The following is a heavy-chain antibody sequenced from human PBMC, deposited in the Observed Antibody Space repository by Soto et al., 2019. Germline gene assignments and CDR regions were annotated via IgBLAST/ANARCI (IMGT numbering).Heavy chain of an antibody. V-gene: IGHV5-10-1*01. J-gene: IGHJ4*02. D-gene: IGHD3-10*01. CDR1: GYSFTIYW. CDR2: IDPSDSYT. CDR3: AISSRSGRALWDDY. Sequence: PGESLKISCKGSGYSFTIYWISWVRQMPGKGLEWMGRIDPSDSYTNYSPSFQGHVTISADRSISTAFLQWSSLKASDAAIYYCAISSRSGRALWDDYWGQGTLVTVSS.